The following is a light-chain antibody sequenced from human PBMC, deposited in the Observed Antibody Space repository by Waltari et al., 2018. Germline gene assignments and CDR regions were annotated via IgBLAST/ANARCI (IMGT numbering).Light chain of an antibody. J-gene: IGKJ3*01. V-gene: IGKV2-28*01. Sequence: VLTQSPLSLSVTPGESASISCRSSQRLRHSNGYNYLDWYVQKPGQSPLLLIYLCSGRASGVPDRFSCFGSGTDFTLTISRVEAEDVGIYYCMQALQSPFTFGPGTKVEIK. CDR3: MQALQSPFT. CDR2: LCS. CDR1: QRLRHSNGYNY.